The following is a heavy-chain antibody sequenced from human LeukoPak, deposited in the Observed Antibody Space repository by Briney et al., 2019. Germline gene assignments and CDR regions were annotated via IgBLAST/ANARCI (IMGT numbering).Heavy chain of an antibody. Sequence: GGSLRLSCAASGFTFSSYWTNWVRPAPGKGVEWVANIKRDGNEKNYVDSVRGRFSISRDNAKNSLYLQMDRLRAEDTAVYYCAKEGAYPIITYDSWGQGALVTVSS. CDR2: IKRDGNEK. J-gene: IGHJ5*01. CDR1: GFTFSSYW. V-gene: IGHV3-7*01. CDR3: AKEGAYPIITYDS. D-gene: IGHD3-10*01.